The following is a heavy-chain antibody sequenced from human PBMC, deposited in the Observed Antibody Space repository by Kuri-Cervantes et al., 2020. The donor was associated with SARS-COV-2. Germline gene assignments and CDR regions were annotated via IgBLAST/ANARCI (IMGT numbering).Heavy chain of an antibody. CDR3: AKVGSSIAVSGRFDY. CDR1: GFTFSSYA. Sequence: GESLKISCAASGFTFSSYAMSWVRQAPGKGLEWVSVISASGASTYYADSVKGRFTISRDNSKNTLCLQMNSLRAEDTAVYHCAKVGSSIAVSGRFDYWGQGTLITVSS. J-gene: IGHJ4*02. CDR2: ISASGAST. V-gene: IGHV3-23*01. D-gene: IGHD6-19*01.